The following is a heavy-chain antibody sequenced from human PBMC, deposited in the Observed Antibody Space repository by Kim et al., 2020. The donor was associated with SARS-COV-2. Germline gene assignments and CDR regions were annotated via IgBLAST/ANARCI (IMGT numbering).Heavy chain of an antibody. Sequence: GGSLRLSCAASGFTFSSYWMSWVRQAPGKGLEWVANIKQDGSEKYYVDSVKGRFTISRDNAKNSLYLQMNSLRAEDTAVYYCARDGNLDWLLYSYYYGMDVWGQGTTVTVSS. CDR1: GFTFSSYW. CDR2: IKQDGSEK. J-gene: IGHJ6*02. CDR3: ARDGNLDWLLYSYYYGMDV. D-gene: IGHD3-9*01. V-gene: IGHV3-7*01.